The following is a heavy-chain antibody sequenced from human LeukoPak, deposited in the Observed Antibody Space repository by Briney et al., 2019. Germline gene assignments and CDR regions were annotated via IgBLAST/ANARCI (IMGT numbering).Heavy chain of an antibody. CDR3: STDGGDIAARRYYYFYTMDV. J-gene: IGHJ6*02. CDR1: GFTFNKAW. Sequence: GGSLRLSCAASGFTFNKAWMTWVRQVPGKGLEWVGRIKSQTDGGTTDYAAPVKGRFTISRDDSKSTLFLQMNSLKTEDTAVYYCSTDGGDIAARRYYYFYTMDVWGQGTTVTVSS. V-gene: IGHV3-15*01. CDR2: IKSQTDGGTT. D-gene: IGHD6-6*01.